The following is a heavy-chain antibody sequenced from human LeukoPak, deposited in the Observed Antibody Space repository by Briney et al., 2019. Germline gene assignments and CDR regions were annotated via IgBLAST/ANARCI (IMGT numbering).Heavy chain of an antibody. CDR1: GGSISGSSYF. CDR2: IYYSGST. V-gene: IGHV4-39*07. Sequence: SETLSLTCTVSGGSISGSSYFWGWIRQPPGKGLEWIGSIYYSGSTYYNPSLKSRVTISVDTSKNQFSLKLSSVTAADTAVYYCAGAKYDFWSGFYYWFDPWGQGTLVTVSS. CDR3: AGAKYDFWSGFYYWFDP. D-gene: IGHD3-3*01. J-gene: IGHJ5*02.